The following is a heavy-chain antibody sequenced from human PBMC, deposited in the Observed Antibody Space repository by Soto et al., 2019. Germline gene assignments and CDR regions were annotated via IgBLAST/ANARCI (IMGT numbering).Heavy chain of an antibody. V-gene: IGHV4-59*12. CDR2: VYNSGST. CDR1: GGSIRSYY. J-gene: IGHJ6*02. CDR3: ARLVATTYYYYYVLDV. Sequence: ETLSLTCTVFGGSIRSYYWSWVRRPPGKGLEWIGYVYNSGSTTYSPSFKSRVTISADTSRNQFSLKLSSVTAADPAVYYCARLVATTYYYYYVLDVWGQRTSTTVPS. D-gene: IGHD5-12*01.